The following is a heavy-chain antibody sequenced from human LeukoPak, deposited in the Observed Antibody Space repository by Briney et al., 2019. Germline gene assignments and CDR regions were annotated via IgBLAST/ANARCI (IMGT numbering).Heavy chain of an antibody. CDR2: IYYSGST. CDR3: ARVHGSGSQLGAYYFDY. V-gene: IGHV4-59*01. CDR1: GGSISSYY. Sequence: PSETLSLTCTVSGGSISSYYWSWIRQPPGKGLEWIGYIYYSGSTNYNSSLKSRVTISVDTSKNQFSLKLSSVTAADTAVYYCARVHGSGSQLGAYYFDYWGQGTLVNLSS. D-gene: IGHD3-10*01. J-gene: IGHJ4*02.